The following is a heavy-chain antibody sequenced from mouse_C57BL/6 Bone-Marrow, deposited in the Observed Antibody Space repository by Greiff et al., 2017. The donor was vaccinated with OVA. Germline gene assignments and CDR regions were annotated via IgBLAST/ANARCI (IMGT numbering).Heavy chain of an antibody. CDR2: IYPRDGST. V-gene: IGHV1-85*01. Sequence: VQLQQPGAELVKPGASVKMSCKASGYTFTSYWITWVKQRPGQGLEWIGWIYPRDGSTKYNEKFKGKATLTVDTSSSTAYMELHSLTSEDSAVYFCARSNYSRDYWGQGTSVTVSS. CDR1: GYTFTSYW. CDR3: ARSNYSRDY. J-gene: IGHJ4*01.